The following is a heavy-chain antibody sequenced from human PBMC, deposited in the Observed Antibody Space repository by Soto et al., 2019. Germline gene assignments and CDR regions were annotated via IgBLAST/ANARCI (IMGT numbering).Heavy chain of an antibody. D-gene: IGHD3-22*01. CDR3: ARGQSSGSFDY. Sequence: GGSLRLSCAASGFTVSSNYMSWVRQAPGKGLEWVSVIYSGGSTYYADSVKGRFTISRDNSKNTLDLQMNSLRAEDTALYYCARGQSSGSFDYWGQGTLVTVSS. V-gene: IGHV3-53*01. CDR1: GFTVSSNY. J-gene: IGHJ4*02. CDR2: IYSGGST.